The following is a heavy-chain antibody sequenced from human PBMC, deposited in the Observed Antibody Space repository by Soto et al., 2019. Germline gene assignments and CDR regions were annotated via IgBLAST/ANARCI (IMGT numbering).Heavy chain of an antibody. V-gene: IGHV1-8*01. D-gene: IGHD3-3*01. CDR1: GYTFTSYD. CDR3: ARGGSLLQWTRHYSYCGMDV. J-gene: IGHJ6*02. CDR2: MNPNSGNT. Sequence: ASVKVSCKASGYTFTSYDINWVRQATGQGLEWMGWMNPNSGNTGYAQKLQGRVTMTRNTSISTAYMELSSRRSEDTAVYYCARGGSLLQWTRHYSYCGMDVWRQGTTVTVCS.